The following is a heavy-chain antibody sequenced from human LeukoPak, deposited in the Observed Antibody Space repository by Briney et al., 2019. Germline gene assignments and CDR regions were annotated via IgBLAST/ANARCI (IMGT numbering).Heavy chain of an antibody. J-gene: IGHJ4*02. CDR2: IYTSGST. CDR1: GGSISSYY. D-gene: IGHD6-13*01. Sequence: SETLSLTCTVSGGSISSYYWSWIRQPAGKGLEWIGRIYTSGSTNYNPSLKSRVTMSVDTSKSQFSLKLSSVTAADTAVYYCARETITGYSSSWYKTEGFDYWGQGTLVTVSS. V-gene: IGHV4-4*07. CDR3: ARETITGYSSSWYKTEGFDY.